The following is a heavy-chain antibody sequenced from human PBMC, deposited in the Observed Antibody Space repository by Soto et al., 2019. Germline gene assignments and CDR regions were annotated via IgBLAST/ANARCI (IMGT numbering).Heavy chain of an antibody. CDR1: GFTFSSHA. J-gene: IGHJ6*02. Sequence: EVQLLEFGGRLVQPGGSLRLSCAVSGFTFSSHAMNWVRQAPGKGLEWVSAISAVGASIYYADSVKGRFTISRDNSKKTLYMQMHCLRQEDTAVYFCGNAVWSIKVISEYYYAMDVRCRGTTVTVSS. CDR2: ISAVGASI. D-gene: IGHD3-3*01. V-gene: IGHV3-23*01. CDR3: GNAVWSIKVISEYYYAMDV.